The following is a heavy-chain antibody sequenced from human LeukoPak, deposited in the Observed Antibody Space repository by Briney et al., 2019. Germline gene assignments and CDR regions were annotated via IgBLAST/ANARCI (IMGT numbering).Heavy chain of an antibody. V-gene: IGHV4-61*02. CDR3: ARDQYYYDSSGYLTFDY. J-gene: IGHJ4*02. D-gene: IGHD3-22*01. CDR2: IHTSGST. Sequence: SETLSLTCTVSGGSISSGSYYWSWIRQPAGKGLEWIGRIHTSGSTNYNPSLKSRVTMSVDTSKNQFSLKLSSVTAADTAVYYCARDQYYYDSSGYLTFDYWGQGTLVTVSS. CDR1: GGSISSGSYY.